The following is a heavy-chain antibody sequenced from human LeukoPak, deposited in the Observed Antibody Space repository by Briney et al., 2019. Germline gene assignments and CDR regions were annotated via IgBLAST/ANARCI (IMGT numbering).Heavy chain of an antibody. J-gene: IGHJ4*02. CDR3: AREYDYGDYGTFDY. Sequence: SGGSLRLSCAASGFTFSSYSMNWVRQAPGKGLEWVSYISSSSSTIYYADSVKGRFTISRDNAKNSLYLQMNSLRAEDTAVYYCAREYDYGDYGTFDYWGQGTLVTVSS. CDR1: GFTFSSYS. D-gene: IGHD4-17*01. CDR2: ISSSSSTI. V-gene: IGHV3-48*01.